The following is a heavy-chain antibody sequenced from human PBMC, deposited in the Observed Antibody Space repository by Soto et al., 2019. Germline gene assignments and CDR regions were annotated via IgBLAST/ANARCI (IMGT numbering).Heavy chain of an antibody. CDR3: STRHLQYCSGGYFNPFDF. D-gene: IGHD2-15*01. CDR2: ISVSGDST. J-gene: IGHJ4*02. CDR1: GFTFTTYA. Sequence: GGSLRLSCAASGFTFTTYAMNWVRQAPGKGLEWVSTISVSGDSTYYADSVKGRFAVSRDNSKNTIYLQMNSLRAEDTAIFFFSTRHLQYCSGGYFNPFDFWGQGTLVTVSS. V-gene: IGHV3-23*01.